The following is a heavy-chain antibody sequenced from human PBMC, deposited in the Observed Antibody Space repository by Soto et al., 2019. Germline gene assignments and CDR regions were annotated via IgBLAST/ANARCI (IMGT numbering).Heavy chain of an antibody. Sequence: SETLSLTCAVYGGSFIGYYWSWIRQPPGKGLEWIGEINHSGSTNYNPSLKSRVTISVDTSKNQFSLKLSSVTAADTAVYYCARVAEGHFDYWGQGTLVTVSS. CDR2: INHSGST. V-gene: IGHV4-34*01. CDR1: GGSFIGYY. J-gene: IGHJ4*02. CDR3: ARVAEGHFDY.